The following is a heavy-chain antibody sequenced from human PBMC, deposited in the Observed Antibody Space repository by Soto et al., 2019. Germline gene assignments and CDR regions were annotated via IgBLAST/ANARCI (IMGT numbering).Heavy chain of an antibody. CDR3: ARTTAVPNSLRSRYFFDY. D-gene: IGHD4-17*01. Sequence: QVQLQESGPGLLKPSETLSLTCSVSGGSVSNKTYYWSWIRQPPGKRLEWFGYVYYSGTTNYKPSLKSRFTISVDLSTNQFSLRLSSVTTADTALYYCARTTAVPNSLRSRYFFDYWGQGTLVTVSS. J-gene: IGHJ4*02. CDR1: GGSVSNKTYY. V-gene: IGHV4-61*01. CDR2: VYYSGTT.